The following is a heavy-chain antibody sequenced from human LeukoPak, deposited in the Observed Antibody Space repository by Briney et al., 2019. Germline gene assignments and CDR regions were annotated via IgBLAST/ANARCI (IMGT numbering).Heavy chain of an antibody. J-gene: IGHJ4*02. D-gene: IGHD6-13*01. CDR1: GGSISSGSYY. V-gene: IGHV4-61*02. Sequence: SQTLSLTCTVSGGSISSGSYYWSWIRQPAGKGLEWIGRIYTSGSTNYNPSLKSRVTISVDTSKNQFSLKLSSVTAADTAVYYCARAEVAAASSFDYWGQGTLVTVSS. CDR2: IYTSGST. CDR3: ARAEVAAASSFDY.